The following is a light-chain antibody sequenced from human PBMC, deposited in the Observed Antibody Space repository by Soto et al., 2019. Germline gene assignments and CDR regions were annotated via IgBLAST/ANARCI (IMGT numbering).Light chain of an antibody. V-gene: IGLV2-8*01. CDR3: SSYAGSNAVV. CDR2: EVT. Sequence: QSALTQPPSASGSPGQSVTISCSGTSSDVGGYDFVSWYQQHPGKAPKLLIYEVTQRPSGVPDRFSGSKSGNTASLTVSGLQGEDEADYYCSSYAGSNAVVFGGGTKLTVL. J-gene: IGLJ2*01. CDR1: SSDVGGYDF.